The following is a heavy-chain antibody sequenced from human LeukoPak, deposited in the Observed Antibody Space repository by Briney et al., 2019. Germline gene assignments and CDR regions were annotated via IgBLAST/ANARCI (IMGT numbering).Heavy chain of an antibody. D-gene: IGHD5-18*01. CDR1: GGSISSGGYS. V-gene: IGHV4-30-2*01. J-gene: IGHJ4*02. CDR2: IYHSGST. CDR3: ARGGANLDSYGSE. Sequence: SQTLSLTCAVSGGSISSGGYSWSWIRQPPGKGLEWIGYIYHSGSTYYNPSLKSRVTISVDRSKNQFSLKLSSVTAADTAVYYCARGGANLDSYGSEWGQGTLVTVSS.